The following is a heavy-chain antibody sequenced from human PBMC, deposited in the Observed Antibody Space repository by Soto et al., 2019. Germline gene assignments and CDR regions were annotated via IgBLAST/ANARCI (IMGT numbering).Heavy chain of an antibody. J-gene: IGHJ6*02. CDR3: ARAAGHSSSWYADGTDV. D-gene: IGHD6-13*01. Sequence: NPSETLSLTCTVSGGSISSTTYSWGWIRQPPGEGLEWIGYIYYSGDTDYNPSLKSRITISLDTSKNQFSLRLSSMTAADTAVYYCARAAGHSSSWYADGTDVWGRGTTVT. V-gene: IGHV4-31*03. CDR2: IYYSGDT. CDR1: GGSISSTTYS.